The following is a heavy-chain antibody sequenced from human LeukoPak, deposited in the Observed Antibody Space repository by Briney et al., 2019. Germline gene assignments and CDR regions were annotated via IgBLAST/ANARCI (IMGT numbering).Heavy chain of an antibody. CDR2: IYSGGST. J-gene: IGHJ3*02. V-gene: IGHV3-66*01. CDR1: GFTVRSNY. CDR3: ANGAKYNILTGFHASRDDAFDI. Sequence: GGSLRLSCAASGFTVRSNYMSWVRQAPGKGLEWVSVIYSGGSTYHADSVKGRFTISRDDSKNTLFLQMNSLRAEDTAVYYCANGAKYNILTGFHASRDDAFDIWGQGTMVTVSS. D-gene: IGHD3-9*01.